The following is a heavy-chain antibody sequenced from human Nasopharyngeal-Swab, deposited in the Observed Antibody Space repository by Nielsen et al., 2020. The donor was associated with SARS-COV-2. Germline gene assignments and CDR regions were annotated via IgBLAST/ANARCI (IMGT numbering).Heavy chain of an antibody. CDR1: GYSMNSGYY. J-gene: IGHJ6*03. V-gene: IGHV4-38-2*01. CDR3: ARATLFGYMDV. D-gene: IGHD3-3*01. Sequence: SETLSLTCAVSGYSMNSGYYWGWIRQPPGKGLEWIGSIYHSGSTYYNPSLKSRVTLSIDTSKNQFSLKLSSVTAADTAVYYCARATLFGYMDVWGKGTTVTVSS. CDR2: IYHSGST.